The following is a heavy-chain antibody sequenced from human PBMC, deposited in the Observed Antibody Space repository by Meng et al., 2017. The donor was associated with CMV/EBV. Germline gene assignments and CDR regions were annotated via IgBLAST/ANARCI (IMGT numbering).Heavy chain of an antibody. D-gene: IGHD3-10*01. CDR3: AAGDGSGIGDNWFDP. J-gene: IGHJ5*02. CDR2: INHSGST. V-gene: IGHV4-34*01. CDR1: GGSFSGYS. Sequence: YGGSFSGYSWSWIRQPPGKGLEWVGEINHSGSTNYDPSLKSRVTISVDTSKNQFSLKLSSVTAADTAVYYCAAGDGSGIGDNWFDPWGQGTLVTVSS.